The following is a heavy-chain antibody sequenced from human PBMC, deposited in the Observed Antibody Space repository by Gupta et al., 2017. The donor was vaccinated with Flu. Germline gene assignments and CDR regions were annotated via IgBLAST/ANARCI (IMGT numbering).Heavy chain of an antibody. CDR3: AKDPGGYSFGS. CDR1: EFTFSSYA. V-gene: IGHV3-23*01. Sequence: EVQLLESGGSLVQPGGSLRLSCAASEFTFSSYAMGWVRQAPGEGLEWVSGITASGDVTYYADSVKGRFIISRDSSKNTLYLQMNSLRAEDTAAYYCAKDPGGYSFGSWGQGTLVTVSS. CDR2: ITASGDVT. D-gene: IGHD5-18*01. J-gene: IGHJ5*02.